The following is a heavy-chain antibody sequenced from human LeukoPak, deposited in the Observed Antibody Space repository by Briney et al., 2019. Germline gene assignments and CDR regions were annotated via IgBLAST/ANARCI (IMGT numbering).Heavy chain of an antibody. CDR3: ARVGSSSWYYFDY. J-gene: IGHJ4*02. V-gene: IGHV4-30-2*01. Sequence: SETLSLTCTVSGGSISSGGYSWSWIRQPPGKGLEWIGYIYHSGSTYYNPSLKSRVTISVDRSKNQFSLKLSSVTAADTAVYYCARVGSSSWYYFDYWGQGTLVTVSS. CDR2: IYHSGST. D-gene: IGHD6-13*01. CDR1: GGSISSGGYS.